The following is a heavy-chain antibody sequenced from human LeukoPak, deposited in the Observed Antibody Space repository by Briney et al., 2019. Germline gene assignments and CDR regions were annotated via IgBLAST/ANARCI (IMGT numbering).Heavy chain of an antibody. J-gene: IGHJ4*02. CDR3: AREVGATRAYYDY. V-gene: IGHV3-23*01. Sequence: GGSLRLSCAASGFTFSTYAMSWVRQAPGKGLEYVSSIINSGGSTYYANSVKGRFTTSRDNSKNSLYLQMDSLRADDTAVYYCAREVGATRAYYDYWGQGTLVTVAS. CDR2: IINSGGST. CDR1: GFTFSTYA. D-gene: IGHD1-26*01.